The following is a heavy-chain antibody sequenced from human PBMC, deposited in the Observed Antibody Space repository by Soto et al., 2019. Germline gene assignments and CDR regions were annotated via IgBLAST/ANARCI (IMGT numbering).Heavy chain of an antibody. J-gene: IGHJ5*02. Sequence: SETLSLTCFVSGYSITAGGYYWSWIRHHPGKGLEWIGSFYSSGSIIYNPSLRRRVSISGDTSSNQFSMRLTSVTAADTARYYCARMYSSGSGWFHPWGQGTLLTVST. CDR1: GYSITAGGYY. CDR3: ARMYSSGSGWFHP. V-gene: IGHV4-31*03. D-gene: IGHD6-19*01. CDR2: FYSSGSI.